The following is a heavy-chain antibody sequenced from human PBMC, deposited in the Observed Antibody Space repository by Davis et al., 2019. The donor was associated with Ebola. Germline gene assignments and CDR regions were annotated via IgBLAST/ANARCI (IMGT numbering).Heavy chain of an antibody. CDR1: GFTFSSYA. D-gene: IGHD1-7*01. J-gene: IGHJ6*02. V-gene: IGHV3-23*01. CDR2: ISGSAGST. Sequence: PGGSLRLSCAASGFTFSSYAMSWVRQAPGKGLQWVSAISGSAGSTFYADSVKGRFIISRDNSQNMLYLQMNSLRPEDTAVYYCAKVGQMKWNFRYAMDVWGQGTTVTVS. CDR3: AKVGQMKWNFRYAMDV.